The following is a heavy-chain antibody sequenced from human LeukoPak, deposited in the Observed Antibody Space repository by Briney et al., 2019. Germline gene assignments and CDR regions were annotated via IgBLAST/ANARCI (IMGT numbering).Heavy chain of an antibody. V-gene: IGHV3-15*01. CDR2: IKNRAGGGST. D-gene: IGHD5-12*01. J-gene: IGHJ4*02. Sequence: GRSLRLSCAVSGFSVNDACTGWVRQAPGKGLGLVGRIKNRAGGGSTDYAAPVKGRFTISRDDSKNTLYLQMNSLKPEDTAVYYCASEDPWLPVKEITFWGQGTLVTVSS. CDR3: ASEDPWLPVKEITF. CDR1: GFSVNDAC.